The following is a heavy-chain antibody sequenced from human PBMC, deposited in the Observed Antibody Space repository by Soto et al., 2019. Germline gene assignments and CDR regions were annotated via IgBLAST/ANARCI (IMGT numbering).Heavy chain of an antibody. J-gene: IGHJ6*02. CDR2: ISAYNGNT. CDR3: ATDLLSYSSRPYGMDV. Sequence: GASVKVSCKASGYTFTSYGISWVRQAPGQGLEWMGWISAYNGNTNYAQKLQGRVTMTTDTSTSTAYMELRSLRSDDTAVYYCATDLLSYSSRPYGMDVWGQGTTVTVSS. V-gene: IGHV1-18*01. D-gene: IGHD6-13*01. CDR1: GYTFTSYG.